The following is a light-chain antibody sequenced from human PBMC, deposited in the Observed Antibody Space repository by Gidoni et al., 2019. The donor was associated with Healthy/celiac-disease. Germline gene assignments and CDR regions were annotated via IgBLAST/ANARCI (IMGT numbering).Light chain of an antibody. J-gene: IGKJ4*01. Sequence: DIQLTQSPSFLSASVGDRVTITCWASQGISSYLAWYQQKPGKAPKLLIYAASTLQSGVPSRFSGSGSGTEFTLTISSLQPEDFATYYCQQLLTFXGXTKVEIK. CDR3: QQLLT. CDR2: AAS. V-gene: IGKV1-9*01. CDR1: QGISSY.